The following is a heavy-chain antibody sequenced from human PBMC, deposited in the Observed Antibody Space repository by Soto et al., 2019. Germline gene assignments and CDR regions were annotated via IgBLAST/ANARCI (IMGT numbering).Heavy chain of an antibody. CDR2: IWYDGSNK. V-gene: IGHV3-33*01. Sequence: GGSLRLSCAASGFTFSSYGMHWVRQAPGKGLEWVAVIWYDGSNKYYADSVKGRFTISRDNSKNTLYLQMNSLRAEDTAVYYCARIPTDSYGMDVWGQGTTVTVSS. J-gene: IGHJ6*02. CDR3: ARIPTDSYGMDV. CDR1: GFTFSSYG.